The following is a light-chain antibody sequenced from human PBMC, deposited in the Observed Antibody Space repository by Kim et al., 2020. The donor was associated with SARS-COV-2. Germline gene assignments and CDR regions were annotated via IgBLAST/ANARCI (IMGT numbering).Light chain of an antibody. CDR3: QQSHSTPWLT. CDR1: QSIRTR. CDR2: AAS. J-gene: IGKJ4*01. V-gene: IGKV1-39*01. Sequence: DIQMTQSPSSLAASVGDRVTIACRESQSIRTRLNWYQQRPGKAPKLLIYAASSLQSGVPSRFSGSGSGTDFTLTISSLQPEDCATYYCQQSHSTPWLTVGRGTKVDI.